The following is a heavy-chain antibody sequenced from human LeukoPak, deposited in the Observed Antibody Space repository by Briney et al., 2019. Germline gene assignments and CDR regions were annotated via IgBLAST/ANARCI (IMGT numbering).Heavy chain of an antibody. V-gene: IGHV1-69*13. J-gene: IGHJ4*02. Sequence: SVKVSCKASGGTFSSYAISWVRQAPGQGLEWMGGIIPIFGTANYAQKFQGRVTIAADESTSTAYMELSSLRSDDTAVYYCARDMITFTGGLDDNFDYWGQGTLVTVSS. D-gene: IGHD3-16*01. CDR2: IIPIFGTA. CDR3: ARDMITFTGGLDDNFDY. CDR1: GGTFSSYA.